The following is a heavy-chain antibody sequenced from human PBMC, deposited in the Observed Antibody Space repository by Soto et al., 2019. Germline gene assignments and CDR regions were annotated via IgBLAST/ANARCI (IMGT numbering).Heavy chain of an antibody. CDR1: GFTFSSYA. Sequence: ESGGGVVQRGRSLRLSCAASGFTFSSYAMHWVRQAPGKGLEWVAVISYDGSNKYYADSVKGRFTISRDNSKNTLYLQMNSLRAEDTAVYYCARGPGGSGSYHREYYFDYWGQGTLVTVSS. V-gene: IGHV3-30-3*01. D-gene: IGHD3-10*01. CDR3: ARGPGGSGSYHREYYFDY. J-gene: IGHJ4*02. CDR2: ISYDGSNK.